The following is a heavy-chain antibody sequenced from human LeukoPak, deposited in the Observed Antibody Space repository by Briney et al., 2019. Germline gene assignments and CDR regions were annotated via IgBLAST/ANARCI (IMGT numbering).Heavy chain of an antibody. CDR3: AKRGVVIRVFLVGFHKEAYYFES. D-gene: IGHD3/OR15-3a*01. CDR1: GITLSNYG. CDR2: ISDSGGST. Sequence: GGSLRLSCAVSGITLSNYGMSWVRQAPGEGLEWVAGISDSGGSTKYADSVKGRFTISRDNPKNTLFLQMNSLRADDTAVYFCAKRGVVIRVFLVGFHKEAYYFESWGQGALVTVSS. J-gene: IGHJ4*02. V-gene: IGHV3-23*01.